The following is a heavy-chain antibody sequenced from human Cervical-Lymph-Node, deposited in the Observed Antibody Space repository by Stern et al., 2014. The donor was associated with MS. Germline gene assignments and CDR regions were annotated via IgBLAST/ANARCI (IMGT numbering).Heavy chain of an antibody. J-gene: IGHJ4*02. V-gene: IGHV4-4*02. CDR2: INHSGAT. CDR3: ARAPYPNYYFDY. D-gene: IGHD4/OR15-4a*01. CDR1: GGTISSGDW. Sequence: VQLQESGPGLVKPSGTLSLTCVVSGGTISSGDWWSWVRQPPGKGLAVIGKINHSGATNYNPSLKSRVTISIDKSKNQLSLKLTSVTAADTAVYYCARAPYPNYYFDYWGQGRLVTVSS.